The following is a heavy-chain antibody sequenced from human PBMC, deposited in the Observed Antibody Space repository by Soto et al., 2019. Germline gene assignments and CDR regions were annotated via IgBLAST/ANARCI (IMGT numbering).Heavy chain of an antibody. Sequence: QVQLVQSGPEVRKPGASVRLSCATSGYNFNQYYIHWVRQAPGQGLEWMGIINLRGGTTEYAHKFRGRVTVTGDTSTRTAYMESSSLRSEDTAVYFCARGTDDSDVPRWDHWGQGTLITVSS. V-gene: IGHV1-46*02. CDR3: ARGTDDSDVPRWDH. D-gene: IGHD4-17*01. CDR1: GYNFNQYY. CDR2: INLRGGTT. J-gene: IGHJ4*02.